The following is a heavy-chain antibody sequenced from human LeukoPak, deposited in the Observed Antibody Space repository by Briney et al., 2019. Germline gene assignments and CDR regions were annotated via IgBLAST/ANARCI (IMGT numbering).Heavy chain of an antibody. CDR1: GFTFSSYG. Sequence: GGSLRLSCAASGFTFSSYGIHWVRQAPGKGLEWVAFIGYDGTNKYYADSVKGRFTISRDNSKNTLHLQMNSLRAEDTAVYYCARGARGSGTASDYWGQGTLVTVSS. J-gene: IGHJ4*02. CDR2: IGYDGTNK. D-gene: IGHD3-10*01. CDR3: ARGARGSGTASDY. V-gene: IGHV3-30*02.